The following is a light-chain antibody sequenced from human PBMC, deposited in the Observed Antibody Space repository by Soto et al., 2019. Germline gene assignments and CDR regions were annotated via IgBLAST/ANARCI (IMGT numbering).Light chain of an antibody. CDR1: QSIDSW. J-gene: IGKJ4*01. CDR2: KTS. V-gene: IGKV1-5*03. CDR3: QQYKSFSLT. Sequence: DIQMTQSPSTLSASVGDRVTITFRASQSIDSWLAWYQQKPGKAPNLLIYKTSNLESGVPSRFSGSGSGTEFSLTISSLQPDDFATYYCQQYKSFSLTFGGGTKVDIK.